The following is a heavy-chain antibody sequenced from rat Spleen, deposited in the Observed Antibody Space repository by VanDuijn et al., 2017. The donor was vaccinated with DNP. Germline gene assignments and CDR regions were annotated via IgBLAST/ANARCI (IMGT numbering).Heavy chain of an antibody. D-gene: IGHD1-12*03. CDR1: GFTFSDYN. V-gene: IGHV5-7*01. Sequence: EVRLVESGGGLVQPGRSLKLSCAASGFTFSDYNMAWVRQAPKKGLEWVATIHSDGSSTYYRDSVRGRFTFSRDNAEGTLYLQMDSLRSEDTATYYCITWGWLLGLDAWGQGTSVTVSS. CDR2: IHSDGSST. J-gene: IGHJ4*01. CDR3: ITWGWLLGLDA.